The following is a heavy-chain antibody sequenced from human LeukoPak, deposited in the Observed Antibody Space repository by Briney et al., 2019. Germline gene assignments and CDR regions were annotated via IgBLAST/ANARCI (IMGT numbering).Heavy chain of an antibody. J-gene: IGHJ4*02. CDR1: GFTFDDYG. D-gene: IGHD2-2*02. CDR2: INWNGGST. Sequence: PGGSLRLSCAASGFTFDDYGMSWVRQAPGKGLEWVSGINWNGGSTGYADSVRGRFTISRDNAKNSLYLQMNSLRAEDTALYYCAGGGGYFSSTRCYTLDFWGQGTLVTVSS. V-gene: IGHV3-20*04. CDR3: AGGGGYFSSTRCYTLDF.